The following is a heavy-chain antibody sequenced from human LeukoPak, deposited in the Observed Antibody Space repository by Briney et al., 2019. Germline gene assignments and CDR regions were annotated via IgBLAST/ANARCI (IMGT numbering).Heavy chain of an antibody. J-gene: IGHJ5*02. V-gene: IGHV3-11*01. CDR2: ISSSGSTI. CDR3: ARGPVDSLNWFDP. Sequence: GGSLRLSCAASGFTVSSNYMSWIRQAPGKGLEWVSYISSSGSTIYYADSVKGRFTISRDNAKNSLYLQMNSLRAEDTAVYYCARGPVDSLNWFDPWGQGTLVTVSS. D-gene: IGHD5-12*01. CDR1: GFTVSSNY.